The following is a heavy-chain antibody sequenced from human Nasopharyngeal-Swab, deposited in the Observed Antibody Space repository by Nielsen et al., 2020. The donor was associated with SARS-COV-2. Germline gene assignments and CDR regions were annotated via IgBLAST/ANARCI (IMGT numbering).Heavy chain of an antibody. Sequence: RQAPGKGPEWIAEINHSGSTNYNPSLKSRVTLSVDTSMNQVSLEVSSVTAADTAVYYCARGLSGIVPAPILGRGPYYYYYMDVWGKGTTVTVSS. CDR3: ARGLSGIVPAPILGRGPYYYYYMDV. CDR2: INHSGST. D-gene: IGHD2-2*01. V-gene: IGHV4-34*01. J-gene: IGHJ6*03.